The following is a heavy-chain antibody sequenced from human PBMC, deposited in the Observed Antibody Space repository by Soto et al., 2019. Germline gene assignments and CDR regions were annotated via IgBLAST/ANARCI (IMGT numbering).Heavy chain of an antibody. CDR1: GGSINGYY. CDR3: ARQEAVPGTPFDP. J-gene: IGHJ5*02. Sequence: QERLQESGPGLVKPSETLSLTCSVSGGSINGYYWNWIRQPPGKGLEWLGNVYFSGSTHYNPSLEARLTISVDTSKKQISLKLRSVTAADTAVYYCARQEAVPGTPFDPWGQGTLVSVSS. V-gene: IGHV4-59*01. D-gene: IGHD6-19*01. CDR2: VYFSGST.